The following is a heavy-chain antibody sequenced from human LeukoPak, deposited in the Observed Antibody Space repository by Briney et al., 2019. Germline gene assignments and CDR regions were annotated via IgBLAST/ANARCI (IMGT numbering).Heavy chain of an antibody. D-gene: IGHD3-22*01. CDR2: IYYSGST. J-gene: IGHJ3*02. CDR3: ARKTPYYYDSSGYYSFSAFDI. V-gene: IGHV4-59*01. CDR1: GGSISSYY. Sequence: SETLSLTCTVSGGSISSYYWSWIRQPPGKGLEWIGYIYYSGSTNYNPSLKSRVTISVDTSKNQFSLKRSSVTAADTAVYYCARKTPYYYDSSGYYSFSAFDIWGQGTMVTVSS.